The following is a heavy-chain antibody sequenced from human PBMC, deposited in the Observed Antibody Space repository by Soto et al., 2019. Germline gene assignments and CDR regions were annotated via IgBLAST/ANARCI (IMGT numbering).Heavy chain of an antibody. D-gene: IGHD2-21*02. Sequence: SQTLCLTCTVSCGSVSNGSDFWRCIRQTPGKGLEWIGYIYYSGSTNYNPSLKSRVTISVDTSKNQFSLKLSSVTAADTAVYYCASTYCGGGCYIYYYYGMDVWGQGTTVTVSS. V-gene: IGHV4-61*01. J-gene: IGHJ6*02. CDR3: ASTYCGGGCYIYYYYGMDV. CDR2: IYYSGST. CDR1: CGSVSNGSDF.